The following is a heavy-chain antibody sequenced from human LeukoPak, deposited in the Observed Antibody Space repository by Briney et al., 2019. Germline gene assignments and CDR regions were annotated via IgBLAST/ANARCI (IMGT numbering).Heavy chain of an antibody. CDR3: ARPSGSYRAEYFQH. Sequence: PSETLSLTCTVSGDSISSTSYYWGWIRQPPGKGLEWIGTIYYSGRTYYNPSLKSRVTIFVDTAKNQVSLKLGSVTAADTAVYYCARPSGSYRAEYFQHWGQGTLVTVSS. D-gene: IGHD1-26*01. J-gene: IGHJ1*01. CDR1: GDSISSTSYY. CDR2: IYYSGRT. V-gene: IGHV4-39*01.